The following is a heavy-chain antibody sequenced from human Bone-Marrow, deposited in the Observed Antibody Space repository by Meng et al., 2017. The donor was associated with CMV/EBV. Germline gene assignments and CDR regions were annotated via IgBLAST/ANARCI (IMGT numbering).Heavy chain of an antibody. Sequence: GGSLRLSCAASGFTFSSYSMNWVRQAPGKGLEWVSSISSSSSYIYYADPVKGRFTISRDNAKNSLYLQMNSLRAEDTAVYYCARDDILWWPGGWFDPWGQGTLITVSS. CDR1: GFTFSSYS. CDR2: ISSSSSYI. D-gene: IGHD2-21*01. V-gene: IGHV3-21*01. CDR3: ARDDILWWPGGWFDP. J-gene: IGHJ5*02.